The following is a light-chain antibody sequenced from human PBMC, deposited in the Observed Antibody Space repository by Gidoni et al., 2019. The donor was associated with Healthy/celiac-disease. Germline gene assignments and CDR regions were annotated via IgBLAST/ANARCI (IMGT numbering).Light chain of an antibody. CDR2: DAS. Sequence: DIQMTQSPSSLSASVGDRVTITCQASQDISNYLNWYQQKPGKAPKPLIYDASNLEPGVPSRFSGSGSGTDFTFTISSLQPEDIATYYCQQYDNLPLTFGGGTKVEIK. CDR1: QDISNY. J-gene: IGKJ4*01. CDR3: QQYDNLPLT. V-gene: IGKV1-33*01.